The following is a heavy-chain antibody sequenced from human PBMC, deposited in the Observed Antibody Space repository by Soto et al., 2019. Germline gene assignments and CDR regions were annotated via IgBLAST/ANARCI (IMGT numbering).Heavy chain of an antibody. V-gene: IGHV1-69*13. CDR2: IIPIFGTA. D-gene: IGHD3-22*01. CDR1: GGTFSSYA. Sequence: GASVKVSCKASGGTFSSYAISWVRQAPGQGLEWMGGIIPIFGTANYAQKFQGRVTITADESTSTAYMELSSLRSEDTAVYYCARAYDSSGYYEGPLDYWGQGTLLTVSS. CDR3: ARAYDSSGYYEGPLDY. J-gene: IGHJ4*02.